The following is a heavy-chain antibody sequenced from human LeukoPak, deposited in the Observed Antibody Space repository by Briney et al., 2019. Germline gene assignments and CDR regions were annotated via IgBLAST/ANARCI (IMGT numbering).Heavy chain of an antibody. CDR3: AKGYIIAGRQWYLDL. CDR1: GFNFRYLW. CDR2: INHDGRET. Sequence: QSGGSLRLTCLGSGFNFRYLWMSWVRQAPGKGLEWVANINHDGRETYYADSVKGRFIISRDNAKDSLYLQMNSLRAEDAAVYYCAKGYIIAGRQWYLDLWGRGTLVGVSS. D-gene: IGHD6-13*01. V-gene: IGHV3-7*01. J-gene: IGHJ2*01.